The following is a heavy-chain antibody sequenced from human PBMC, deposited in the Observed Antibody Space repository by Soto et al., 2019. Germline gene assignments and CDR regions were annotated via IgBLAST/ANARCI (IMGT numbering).Heavy chain of an antibody. J-gene: IGHJ6*02. V-gene: IGHV3-30*18. CDR3: AKDHPTYGMDV. CDR2: ISYDGSNK. Sequence: SLRLSCAASGFTFSSYGMHWVRQAPGKGLEWVAVISYDGSNKYYADSVKGRFTISRDNSKNTLYLQMNSLRAEDTAVYYCAKDHPTYGMDVWGQGTTVTVSS. CDR1: GFTFSSYG.